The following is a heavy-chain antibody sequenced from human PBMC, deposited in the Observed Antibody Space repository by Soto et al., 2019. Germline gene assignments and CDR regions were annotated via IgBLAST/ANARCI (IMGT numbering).Heavy chain of an antibody. J-gene: IGHJ4*02. D-gene: IGHD1-26*01. CDR3: ARTPGSGSYSSL. CDR1: GYTFRNYG. CDR2: VSAFNGDR. Sequence: QVQLVQSGAEVKKPGASMKVSCRASGYTFRNYGVTWVRQAPGQGLEWMGWVSAFNGDRNYAQKFQGRVTMTTDPPTSTAYMELRSLRSDDTAVYYCARTPGSGSYSSLWGQGTLVTVSA. V-gene: IGHV1-18*01.